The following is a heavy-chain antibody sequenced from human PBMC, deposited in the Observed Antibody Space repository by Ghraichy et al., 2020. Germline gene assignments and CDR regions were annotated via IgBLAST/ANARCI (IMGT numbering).Heavy chain of an antibody. CDR3: ATRPDYDILTGYGGLDF. J-gene: IGHJ4*02. CDR1: GFTFRNFA. Sequence: GGSLRLSCAASGFTFRNFAMRWVRQAPGKVLEWVSAISRAGDTTYYADSVQGRFTISRDNSKNTLYLQMSSLRTEDTAVYYCATRPDYDILTGYGGLDFWGQGTLVTVSS. D-gene: IGHD3-9*01. CDR2: ISRAGDTT. V-gene: IGHV3-23*01.